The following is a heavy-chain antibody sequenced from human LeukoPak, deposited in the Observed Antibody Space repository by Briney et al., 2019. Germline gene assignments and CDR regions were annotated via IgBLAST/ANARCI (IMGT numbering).Heavy chain of an antibody. CDR2: IYHSGST. Sequence: SETLSLTCSVAGYSISSGYYWGWIRQPTGKGLEWIGSIYHSGSTYYNPSLKSRVTISVDTSKNQFSLKLSSVTAADTAVYYCARDLYYDSIGYDAWGQGTLVTVSS. D-gene: IGHD3-22*01. CDR1: GYSISSGYY. CDR3: ARDLYYDSIGYDA. V-gene: IGHV4-38-2*02. J-gene: IGHJ5*02.